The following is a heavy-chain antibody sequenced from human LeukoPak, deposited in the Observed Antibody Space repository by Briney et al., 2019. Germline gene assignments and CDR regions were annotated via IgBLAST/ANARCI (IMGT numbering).Heavy chain of an antibody. Sequence: GSIYYSGSTYYNPSLKSRVTISVDTSKNQFSLKLSSVTAADTAVYYCARGLGAMVGNFDYWGQGTLVTVSS. J-gene: IGHJ4*02. V-gene: IGHV4-39*07. CDR3: ARGLGAMVGNFDY. CDR2: IYYSGST. D-gene: IGHD1-26*01.